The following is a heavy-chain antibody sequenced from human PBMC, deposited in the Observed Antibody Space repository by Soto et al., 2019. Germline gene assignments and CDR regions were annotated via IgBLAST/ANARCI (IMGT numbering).Heavy chain of an antibody. V-gene: IGHV3-21*01. CDR3: AREYTAWPLAYGLDV. CDR2: ISSRSDI. Sequence: LRLSCVGSGFTFSSYSINWVRQAPGKGLEWVSSISSRSDIYYADSVKGRFTISRDNAKNSVSLQMNSLRAEDTAVYYCAREYTAWPLAYGLDVWGQGTTVTVSS. CDR1: GFTFSSYS. J-gene: IGHJ6*02. D-gene: IGHD2-2*02.